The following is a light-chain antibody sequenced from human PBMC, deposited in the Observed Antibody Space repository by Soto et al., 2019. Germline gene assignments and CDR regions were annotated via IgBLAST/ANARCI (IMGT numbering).Light chain of an antibody. CDR1: QGISNF. CDR2: AAS. Sequence: DIQMTQSPSSLSASVGDRVSITRRASQGISNFLAWYQHKPGKVPKLLIYAASTLQSGVPSRFSGSGSGTDFTLTISSLQPEDVATYYCQKYNSAPSLTFGGGTKVEIK. V-gene: IGKV1-27*01. J-gene: IGKJ4*01. CDR3: QKYNSAPSLT.